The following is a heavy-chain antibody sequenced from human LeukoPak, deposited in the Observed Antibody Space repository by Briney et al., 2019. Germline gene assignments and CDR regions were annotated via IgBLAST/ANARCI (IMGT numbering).Heavy chain of an antibody. CDR3: ARVPSPLIGFDY. J-gene: IGHJ4*02. CDR1: GGTFSSYA. D-gene: IGHD3-22*01. Sequence: ASVKVSCKASGGTFSSYAISWVRQAPGQGLEWMGWISAYNGNTNYAQKLQGRVTMTTDTSTSTAYMELRSLRSDDTAVYYCARVPSPLIGFDYWGRGTLVTVSS. CDR2: ISAYNGNT. V-gene: IGHV1-18*01.